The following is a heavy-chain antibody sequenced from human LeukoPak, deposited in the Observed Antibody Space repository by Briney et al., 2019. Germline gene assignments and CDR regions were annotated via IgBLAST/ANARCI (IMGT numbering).Heavy chain of an antibody. D-gene: IGHD6-19*01. Sequence: GGTLRLSCAASGFTFSSYTMNWVRQAPGKGLEWVSSISSSSSYIYYADSVKGRFTISRDNAKNSLYLQMNSLRAEDTAVYYCARGFGSGWYAEYFQHWGQGTLVTVSS. CDR2: ISSSSSYI. V-gene: IGHV3-21*01. J-gene: IGHJ1*01. CDR3: ARGFGSGWYAEYFQH. CDR1: GFTFSSYT.